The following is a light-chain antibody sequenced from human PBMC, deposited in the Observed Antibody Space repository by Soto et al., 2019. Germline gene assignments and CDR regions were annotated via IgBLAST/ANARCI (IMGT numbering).Light chain of an antibody. CDR2: WAS. V-gene: IGKV4-1*01. CDR3: QQSYSTPLT. CDR1: QSILHSSNNKDF. Sequence: DIVMTQSPASLAVSLGERATINCKSSQSILHSSNNKDFLAWYQQRPGQPPKLLIYWASTREPGVPDRFSGSGSGTDFTLTVSSLQAEDVAVYYCQQSYSTPLTFGGGTKVEL. J-gene: IGKJ4*01.